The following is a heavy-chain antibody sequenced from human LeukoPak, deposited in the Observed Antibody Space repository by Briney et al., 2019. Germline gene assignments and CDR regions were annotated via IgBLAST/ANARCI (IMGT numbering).Heavy chain of an antibody. Sequence: GALRLSCAASGFTFSSYSMNWVRQAPGKGLEWVSSISSSSSYIYYADSVKGRFTISRDNAKNSLYLQMNSLRAEDTAAYYCARERVDTAMVDAFDIWGQGTMVTVSS. CDR3: ARERVDTAMVDAFDI. CDR2: ISSSSSYI. CDR1: GFTFSSYS. J-gene: IGHJ3*02. V-gene: IGHV3-21*01. D-gene: IGHD5-18*01.